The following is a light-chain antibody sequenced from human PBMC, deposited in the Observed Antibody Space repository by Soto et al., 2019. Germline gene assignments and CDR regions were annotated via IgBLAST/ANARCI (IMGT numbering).Light chain of an antibody. CDR1: ESMSNC. CDR3: QHCHRYLT. V-gene: IGKV1-5*01. Sequence: EIQMTQSPSTLSASVGDRVTITCPASESMSNCLAWYQQKPWKAPKLLISGASSLQSGVPSRFSGSSSGTEFTLTIGSLKPDEMATYYCQHCHRYLTFGQGTKVDI. J-gene: IGKJ1*01. CDR2: GAS.